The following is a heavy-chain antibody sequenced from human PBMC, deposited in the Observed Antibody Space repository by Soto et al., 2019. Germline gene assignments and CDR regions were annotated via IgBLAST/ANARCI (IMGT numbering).Heavy chain of an antibody. J-gene: IGHJ6*02. D-gene: IGHD6-13*01. CDR3: ARYIAAARDYYYGMDV. CDR2: ISYDGSNK. V-gene: IGHV3-30-3*01. CDR1: GFTFSSYA. Sequence: QVQLVESGGGVVQPGRSLRLSCAASGFTFSSYAMHWVRQAPGKGLEWVAVISYDGSNKYYADSVKGRFTISRDNSKNTLYLQMNSLRAEDTAVYYCARYIAAARDYYYGMDVWGQGTTVTVSS.